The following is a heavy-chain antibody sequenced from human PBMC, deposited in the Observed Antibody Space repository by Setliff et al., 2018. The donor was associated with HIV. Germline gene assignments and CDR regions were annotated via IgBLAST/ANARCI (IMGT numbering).Heavy chain of an antibody. CDR3: ARRGAAMVRNWFDP. Sequence: SETLSLTCAVYGGSFRGYYWSWIRQPPGKGLEWSGEINHSGSTNYNPSLKSRVTISVDTSKNQFSLKLSSVTAADTAVYYCARRGAAMVRNWFDPWGQGTLVTVSA. V-gene: IGHV4-34*01. D-gene: IGHD5-18*01. J-gene: IGHJ5*02. CDR1: GGSFRGYY. CDR2: INHSGST.